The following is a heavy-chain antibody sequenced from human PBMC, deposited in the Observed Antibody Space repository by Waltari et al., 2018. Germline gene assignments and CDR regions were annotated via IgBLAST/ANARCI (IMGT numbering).Heavy chain of an antibody. V-gene: IGHV3-21*02. CDR3: ARDSFGHGRQSSYHFGMDV. CDR1: EFTLRAYA. D-gene: IGHD1-26*01. CDR2: VSSGASHT. J-gene: IGHJ6*02. Sequence: EVQLVESGGDLVKPGGSLRLSCVGSEFTLRAYAMTWVRQGPGKGLEWLSSVSSGASHTDYADSVKGRFTISRDDAKNSVYLEMKRLRVDDTAVYYCARDSFGHGRQSSYHFGMDVWGQGTTVTVSS.